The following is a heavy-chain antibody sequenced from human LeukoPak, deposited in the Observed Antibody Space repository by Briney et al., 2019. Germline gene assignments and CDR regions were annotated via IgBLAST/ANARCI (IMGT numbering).Heavy chain of an antibody. CDR3: ASQSGYYYDSSGYYPWDY. J-gene: IGHJ4*02. D-gene: IGHD3-22*01. V-gene: IGHV1-69*13. CDR2: IIPIFGTA. Sequence: SVKVSCKASGGTFISYAISWVRQAPGQGLEWMGGIIPIFGTANYAQKFQGRVTITADESTSTAYMELSSLRSEDTAVYYCASQSGYYYDSSGYYPWDYWGQGTLVTVSS. CDR1: GGTFISYA.